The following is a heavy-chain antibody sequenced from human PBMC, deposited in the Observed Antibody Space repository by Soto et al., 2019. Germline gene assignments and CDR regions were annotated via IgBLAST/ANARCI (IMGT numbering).Heavy chain of an antibody. J-gene: IGHJ4*02. CDR2: IYWDDDK. V-gene: IGHV2-5*02. Sequence: SGPTLVNPTQTLTLTCTFSGFSLSTSGVGVGWIRQPPGKALEWLALIYWDDDKRYSPSLKSRLTITKDTSKNQVVLTMTNMDPVDTATYYCAHYMWFPLYYDFWSGYWNYWGQGTLVTVSS. CDR3: AHYMWFPLYYDFWSGYWNY. CDR1: GFSLSTSGVG. D-gene: IGHD3-3*01.